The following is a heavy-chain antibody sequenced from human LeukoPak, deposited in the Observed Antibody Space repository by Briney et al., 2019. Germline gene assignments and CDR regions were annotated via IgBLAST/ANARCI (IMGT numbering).Heavy chain of an antibody. Sequence: GSLRLSCAASGVTFSSYEMNWVRQAPGKGLEWVSYISSSGSTIYYADSVKGRFTISRDNAKNSLYLQMNSLRAEDTAVYYCAREDILTGYYWFDPWGQGTLVTVSS. CDR2: ISSSGSTI. D-gene: IGHD3-9*01. V-gene: IGHV3-48*03. CDR3: AREDILTGYYWFDP. J-gene: IGHJ5*02. CDR1: GVTFSSYE.